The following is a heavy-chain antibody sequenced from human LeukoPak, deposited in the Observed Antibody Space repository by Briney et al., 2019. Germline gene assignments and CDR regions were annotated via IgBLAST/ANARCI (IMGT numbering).Heavy chain of an antibody. J-gene: IGHJ4*02. CDR3: ARDRGYCSGSNCYMVFDY. CDR1: GGSISSYY. D-gene: IGHD2-15*01. CDR2: IYYSGST. Sequence: SETLSLTCTVSGGSISSYYWSWIRQTPGKGLEWIGYIYYSGSTNYNPSLKSRVTISVDTSKNQFSLKLSSVTAAGTAVYYCARDRGYCSGSNCYMVFDYWGQGTLVTVSS. V-gene: IGHV4-59*01.